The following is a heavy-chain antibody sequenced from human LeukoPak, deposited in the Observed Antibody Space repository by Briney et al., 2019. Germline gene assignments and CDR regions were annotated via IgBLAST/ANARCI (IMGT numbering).Heavy chain of an antibody. J-gene: IGHJ4*02. V-gene: IGHV4-34*01. D-gene: IGHD2-15*01. Sequence: PSETLSLTCAVYGGSFSGYYWSWIRQPPGKGLEGIGEINHSGSTNYNPSLKSRVTISVDRSKNQFSLKLSSVTAADTAVYYCARGYCSGGSCYYNYWGQGTLVTVSS. CDR3: ARGYCSGGSCYYNY. CDR1: GGSFSGYY. CDR2: INHSGST.